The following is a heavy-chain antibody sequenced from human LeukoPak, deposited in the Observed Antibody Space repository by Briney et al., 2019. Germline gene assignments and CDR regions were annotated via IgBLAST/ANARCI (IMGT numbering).Heavy chain of an antibody. CDR3: ARDVFLNY. CDR1: GFTVSSNY. J-gene: IGHJ4*02. V-gene: IGHV3-53*01. Sequence: GGSLRLPCAASGFTVSSNYMTWVRQAPGKGLDWVSVIYDDGNTYYADSVRGRFTISRDNSKNTLYLQMNSLRAEDTAVYYCARDVFLNYWGQGTLVTVSS. CDR2: IYDDGNT.